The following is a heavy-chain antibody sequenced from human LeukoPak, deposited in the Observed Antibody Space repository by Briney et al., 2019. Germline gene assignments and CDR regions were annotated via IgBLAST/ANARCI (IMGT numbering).Heavy chain of an antibody. CDR3: ARDTSVPSTPPDY. V-gene: IGHV1-2*02. CDR2: ISPNSGGT. Sequence: ASVKVSCKASGYTFTGRYMHWVRQAPGQGLEWMGWISPNSGGTYYAQKFQGRVTMTRDTSISTAYMELRSLTSDDTAVYYCARDTSVPSTPPDYWGQGTLVTVSS. J-gene: IGHJ4*02. D-gene: IGHD6-19*01. CDR1: GYTFTGRY.